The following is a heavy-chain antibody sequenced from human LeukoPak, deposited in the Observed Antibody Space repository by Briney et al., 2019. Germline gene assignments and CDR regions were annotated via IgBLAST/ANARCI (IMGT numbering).Heavy chain of an antibody. D-gene: IGHD5-18*01. CDR2: IYHSGST. V-gene: IGHV4-38-2*01. J-gene: IGHJ4*02. Sequence: SETLSLTCAVSGYSIGSGYYWGWIRQPPGKGLEWIGSIYHSGSTYYNPSLKSRVTISVDTSKNQFSLKLSSVTAADTAVYYCARHGYLDTAMVALDYWGQGTLVTVSS. CDR3: ARHGYLDTAMVALDY. CDR1: GYSIGSGYY.